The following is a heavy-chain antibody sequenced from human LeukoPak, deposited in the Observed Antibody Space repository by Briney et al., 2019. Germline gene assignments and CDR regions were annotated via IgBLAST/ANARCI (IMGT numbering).Heavy chain of an antibody. CDR3: AKGTAWGLLSCDS. V-gene: IGHV3-23*01. J-gene: IGHJ4*02. CDR2: ISGSGGDT. Sequence: GGSLRLSCVASGFTFRSYAMSWVRQAPGKGLEWVLGISGSGGDTYYADSVKGRFTISRDNSKNTVYVQMNSLRAEDTGVYYCAKGTAWGLLSCDSWGRESRSPSPQ. CDR1: GFTFRSYA. D-gene: IGHD2-21*01.